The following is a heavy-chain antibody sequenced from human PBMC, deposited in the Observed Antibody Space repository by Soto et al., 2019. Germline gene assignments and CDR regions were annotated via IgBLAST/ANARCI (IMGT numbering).Heavy chain of an antibody. CDR3: ARIRREQQLVGYYYGMDV. CDR2: IFSTDEK. V-gene: IGHV2-26*01. D-gene: IGHD6-13*01. CDR1: GFSLSNARMG. Sequence: SGPTLVNHTETLTLTCTVSGFSLSNARMGVSWIRQPPGKALEWLAHIFSTDEKSYSTSLKSRLTISKDTSKSQVVLTMTNMDPVDTATYYCARIRREQQLVGYYYGMDVWGQGTTVTVSS. J-gene: IGHJ6*02.